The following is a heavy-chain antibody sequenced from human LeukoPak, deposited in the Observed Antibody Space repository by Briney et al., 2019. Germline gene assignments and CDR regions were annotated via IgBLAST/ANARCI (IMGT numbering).Heavy chain of an antibody. CDR2: IYSTGST. V-gene: IGHV4-59*01. D-gene: IGHD3-9*01. CDR3: ARDRHDILTGYYTRNWFDP. J-gene: IGHJ5*02. CDR1: GGSISTSYW. Sequence: SETLSLTCGVSGGSISTSYWWSRVRQPPGKGLEWIGYIYSTGSTNYNPSLKSRVTISVDTSKNQFSLKLSSVTAADTAVYYCARDRHDILTGYYTRNWFDPWGQGTLVTVSS.